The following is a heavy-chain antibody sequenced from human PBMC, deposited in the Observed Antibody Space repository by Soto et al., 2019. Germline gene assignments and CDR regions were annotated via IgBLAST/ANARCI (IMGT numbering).Heavy chain of an antibody. CDR2: ISSSSSYI. V-gene: IGHV3-21*01. D-gene: IGHD3-10*01. CDR1: GFTFSSYS. Sequence: EVQLVESGGGLVKPGGSLRLSCAASGFTFSSYSMNWVRQAPGKGLEWVSSISSSSSYIYYADSVKGRFTISRDNAKNSLYLQMNSLRAEDTAVYYCARESHVYYGSGSYFDYWGQGTLVTVSS. J-gene: IGHJ4*02. CDR3: ARESHVYYGSGSYFDY.